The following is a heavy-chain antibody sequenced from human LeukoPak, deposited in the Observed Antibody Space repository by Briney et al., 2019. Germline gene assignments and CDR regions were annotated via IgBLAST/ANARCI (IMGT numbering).Heavy chain of an antibody. CDR3: ARDSTKLEPGPDAFDI. D-gene: IGHD1-1*01. CDR1: GYSFTSYD. Sequence: ASVKVSCKAAGYSFTSYDICWVRQAPGQWLEWMGWSSAYNGNTNYAQKLQGRVTMTTDTSTSTAYMELRSLRSDDTAVYYCARDSTKLEPGPDAFDIWGQGTMVTVSS. CDR2: SSAYNGNT. J-gene: IGHJ3*02. V-gene: IGHV1-18*01.